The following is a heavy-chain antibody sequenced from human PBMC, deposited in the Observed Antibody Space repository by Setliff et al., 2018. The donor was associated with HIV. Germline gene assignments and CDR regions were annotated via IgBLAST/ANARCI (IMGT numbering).Heavy chain of an antibody. V-gene: IGHV4-39*07. D-gene: IGHD1-7*01. CDR3: ARVSSVIELQGGDYFDS. J-gene: IGHJ4*02. Sequence: SETLSLTCTVSGDSISSSRSFGGWIRQSPGKGLEWIGSIYFSGSVFYNPSLNSRVIISIDTSRNQFSLKLSSVTGADTAVYYCARVSSVIELQGGDYFDSGGQGLLFTV. CDR1: GDSISSSRSF. CDR2: IYFSGSV.